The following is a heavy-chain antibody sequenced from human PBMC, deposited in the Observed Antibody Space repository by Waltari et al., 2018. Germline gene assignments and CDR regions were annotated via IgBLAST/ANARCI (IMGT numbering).Heavy chain of an antibody. CDR1: GFPFSSYA. CDR3: AKDSRGFDY. V-gene: IGHV3-23*03. Sequence: EVQLLESGGGLVQPGGSLRLSCAASGFPFSSYAMSWVRQAPGKGLEWVSVIYSGGSTYYADSVKGRFTISRDNSKNTLYLQMNSLRAEDTAVYYCAKDSRGFDYWGQGTLVTVSS. D-gene: IGHD3-10*01. CDR2: IYSGGST. J-gene: IGHJ4*02.